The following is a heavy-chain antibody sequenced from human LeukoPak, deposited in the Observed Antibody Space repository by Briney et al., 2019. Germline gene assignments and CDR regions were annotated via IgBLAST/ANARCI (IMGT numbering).Heavy chain of an antibody. Sequence: SVKVSCKASGGTFSSYAISWVRHAPGQGLEWRGGIIPIFGTANYAQKFRGRVTITTDESTSTAYMELSSLRSEDTAVHHCASRGPVEMATIYSYNCFEPWGQGTLVTVSS. CDR1: GGTFSSYA. V-gene: IGHV1-69*05. D-gene: IGHD5-24*01. CDR3: ASRGPVEMATIYSYNCFEP. CDR2: IIPIFGTA. J-gene: IGHJ5*02.